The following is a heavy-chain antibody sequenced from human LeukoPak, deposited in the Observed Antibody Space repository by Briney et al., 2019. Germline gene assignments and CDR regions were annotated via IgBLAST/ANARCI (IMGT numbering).Heavy chain of an antibody. V-gene: IGHV4-34*01. Sequence: RPSETLSLTCAVYGGSFSGYYWSWIRQPPGKGLEWIGEINHSGSTNYNPSLKSRVTISVDTSKNQFSLKLSSVTAADTAVYYCARVCLYDSSGYYYSYYYYYGMDVWGQGTTVTVSS. D-gene: IGHD3-22*01. CDR1: GGSFSGYY. J-gene: IGHJ6*02. CDR2: INHSGST. CDR3: ARVCLYDSSGYYYSYYYYYGMDV.